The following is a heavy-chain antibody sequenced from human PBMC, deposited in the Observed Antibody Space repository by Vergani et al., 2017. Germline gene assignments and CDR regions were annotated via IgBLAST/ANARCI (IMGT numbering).Heavy chain of an antibody. CDR3: AILPSYYDFWSGYYRVGGHQDY. V-gene: IGHV4-30-4*08. CDR1: GGSISSGDYY. D-gene: IGHD3-3*01. Sequence: QVQLQESGPGLVKPSQTLSLTCTVSGGSISSGDYYWSWIRQPPGKGLEWIGYIYYSGSTYYNPSLKSRVTISVDKSMNQFSLKLSSVTAADTSVYYCAILPSYYDFWSGYYRVGGHQDYWGQGTLVTVSS. CDR2: IYYSGST. J-gene: IGHJ4*02.